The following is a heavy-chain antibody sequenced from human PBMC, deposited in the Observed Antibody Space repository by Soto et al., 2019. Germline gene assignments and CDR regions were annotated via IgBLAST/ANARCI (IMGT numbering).Heavy chain of an antibody. CDR1: GFTFSSYS. J-gene: IGHJ5*02. V-gene: IGHV3-48*02. CDR3: ACELAALNWFDP. D-gene: IGHD1-1*01. Sequence: EVQLVESGGGLVQPGGSLRLSCAASGFTFSSYSMNWVRQAPGKGLEWVSYISSSSSTIYYADSVKGRFTISRDNAKNSLYMQRNSLRDEDTAVYYCACELAALNWFDPWGQGTLVTVSS. CDR2: ISSSSSTI.